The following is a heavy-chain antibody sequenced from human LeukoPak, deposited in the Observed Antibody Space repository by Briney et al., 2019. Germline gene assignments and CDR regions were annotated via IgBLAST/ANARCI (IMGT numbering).Heavy chain of an antibody. D-gene: IGHD3-22*01. CDR3: ARQGYYYDSSGYRDFDC. CDR1: GGSISSSSYY. CDR2: IYYSGST. V-gene: IGHV4-39*01. Sequence: SETLSLTCTVSGGSISSSSYYWGWIRQPPGKGLEWIGSIYYSGSTYYNPSLKSRVTISVDTSKNQFSLKLSSVTAADTAVYYCARQGYYYDSSGYRDFDCWGQGTLVTVSS. J-gene: IGHJ4*02.